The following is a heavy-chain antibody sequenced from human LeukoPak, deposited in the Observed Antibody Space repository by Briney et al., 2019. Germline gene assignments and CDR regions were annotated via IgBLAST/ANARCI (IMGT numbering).Heavy chain of an antibody. Sequence: SETLSLTCAVYGGSFSGYYWSWIRQPPGKGLEWIGEINHSESTNYNPSLKSRVTISVDTSKNQFSLKLSSVTAADTAVYYCARGPPGRYCSSTSCYTWFDPWGQGTLVTVSS. J-gene: IGHJ5*02. V-gene: IGHV4-34*01. CDR2: INHSEST. D-gene: IGHD2-2*02. CDR1: GGSFSGYY. CDR3: ARGPPGRYCSSTSCYTWFDP.